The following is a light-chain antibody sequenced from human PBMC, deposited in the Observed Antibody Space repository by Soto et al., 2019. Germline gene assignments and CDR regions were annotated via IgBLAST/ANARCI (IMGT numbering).Light chain of an antibody. CDR1: SSDVGGYNC. CDR3: TSYAGGNNV. J-gene: IGLJ1*01. Sequence: QSALTQPPSASGSPGQSVTISCTGTSSDVGGYNCVSWYQQYPGKVPKLMVYVVHKRPSGVPDRFSGSKSGNTASLTVSGLQAEDEADYYCTSYAGGNNVFGTGTKVTVL. V-gene: IGLV2-8*01. CDR2: VVH.